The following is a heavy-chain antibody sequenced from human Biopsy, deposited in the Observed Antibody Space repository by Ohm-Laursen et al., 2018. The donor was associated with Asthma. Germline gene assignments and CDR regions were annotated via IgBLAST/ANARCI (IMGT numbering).Heavy chain of an antibody. J-gene: IGHJ4*02. CDR3: ARDVMEWYLPAFDF. Sequence: SLRLSCTASGFTFRSYAMHWVRQAPGKGLEWVAVGGCYYDGGLKYYADSVNGRFTVSRDDSKNTLYLQMNSLRPDDTAVYYCARDVMEWYLPAFDFWGQGTLATVSS. D-gene: IGHD3-3*01. V-gene: IGHV3-30-3*01. CDR2: GGCYYDGGLK. CDR1: GFTFRSYA.